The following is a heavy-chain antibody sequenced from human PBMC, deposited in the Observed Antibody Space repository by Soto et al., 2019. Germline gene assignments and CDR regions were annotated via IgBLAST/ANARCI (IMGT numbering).Heavy chain of an antibody. V-gene: IGHV3-11*06. CDR1: GFTFSDYY. CDR2: ISNSGTYT. Sequence: QAQLVESGGDLVKPGGSLRLSCAASGFTFSDYYMTWIRQAPGKGLEWISYISNSGTYTNYADSVKGRFTISRDNAKNSLYLRMTGLRDEDTAVYYCVRGRGGDWGQGTLVTVSS. D-gene: IGHD3-10*01. CDR3: VRGRGGD. J-gene: IGHJ4*02.